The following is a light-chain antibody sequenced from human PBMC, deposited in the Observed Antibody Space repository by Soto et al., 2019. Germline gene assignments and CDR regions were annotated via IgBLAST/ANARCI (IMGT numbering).Light chain of an antibody. CDR1: QSLSSNS. CDR3: QQYGNSPRT. J-gene: IGKJ1*01. V-gene: IGKV3-20*01. CDR2: GAS. Sequence: EIVLTQSPGTLSLSPGERATLSCKASQSLSSNSLAWYQQRPGQAPRLLIYGASNRATGIPDRFSGSGSGTDFTLTISGLEPEDFAVYYCQQYGNSPRTFGQGTKVEVK.